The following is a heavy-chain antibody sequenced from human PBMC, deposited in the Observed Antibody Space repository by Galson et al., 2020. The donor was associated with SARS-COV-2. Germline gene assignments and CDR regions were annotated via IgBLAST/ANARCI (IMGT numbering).Heavy chain of an antibody. J-gene: IGHJ5*02. V-gene: IGHV4-34*01. CDR3: ASGAPGDYVSGSYVGFDP. CDR2: INHRQTT. Sequence: SETLSLTCAVYGGSLSGYYWRWLRQPPGKGLEWIGEINHRQTTNYNPSPKSRITIFLNTSMNKFSLRLSSATAADTAVYYCASGAPGDYVSGSYVGFDPWGQGALVTVSS. CDR1: GGSLSGYY. D-gene: IGHD3-16*01.